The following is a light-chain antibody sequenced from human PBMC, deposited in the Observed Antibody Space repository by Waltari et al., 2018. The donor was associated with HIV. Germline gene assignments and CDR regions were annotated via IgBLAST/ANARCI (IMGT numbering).Light chain of an antibody. CDR1: SSDAGGYNY. CDR2: DVS. CDR3: SSYTSSSVV. Sequence: QSALTQPASVSGSPGQSITLSCTGTSSDAGGYNYVSWYQQHPGKAPKLMIYDVSNRPSGVSNRFSGSKSGNTASLTISGLQAEDEADYYCSSYTSSSVVFGGGTKLTVL. J-gene: IGLJ2*01. V-gene: IGLV2-14*01.